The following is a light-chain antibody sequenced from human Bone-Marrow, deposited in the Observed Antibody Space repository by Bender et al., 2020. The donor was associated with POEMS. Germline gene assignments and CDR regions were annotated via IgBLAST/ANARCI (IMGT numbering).Light chain of an antibody. J-gene: IGLJ1*01. Sequence: QSGLTQPASVSGSPGQSITISCTGTSSDVGGYKAVSWYQQHPDKAPKLLIYDVSARASGISDRFSGSKSGNTASLAISGLQAEDEADYYCGSYTASTTRVFGSGTKVTVL. V-gene: IGLV2-14*03. CDR3: GSYTASTTRV. CDR1: SSDVGGYKA. CDR2: DVS.